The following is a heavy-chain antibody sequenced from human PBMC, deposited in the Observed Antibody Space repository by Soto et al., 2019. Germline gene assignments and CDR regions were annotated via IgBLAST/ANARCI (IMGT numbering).Heavy chain of an antibody. CDR3: ARSVEGHFDY. CDR1: GFTFSVYS. J-gene: IGHJ4*02. V-gene: IGHV3-48*02. D-gene: IGHD6-19*01. Sequence: EVQLVESGGDLVQRGGSLRLYCVASGFTFSVYSMNCVRQAPGKGLEWFSYITRDTKTIKYADSVKARFTISRDNAKNSEYLQMNSLRDEDTAVYYCARSVEGHFDYWGQGTVVTVSS. CDR2: ITRDTKTI.